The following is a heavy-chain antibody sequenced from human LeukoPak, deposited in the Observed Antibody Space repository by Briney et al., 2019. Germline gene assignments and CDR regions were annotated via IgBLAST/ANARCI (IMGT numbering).Heavy chain of an antibody. J-gene: IGHJ4*02. CDR2: ISTSGDRT. CDR3: ARSAVGTSCCTAVDY. D-gene: IGHD1-26*01. V-gene: IGHV3-23*01. CDR1: GFTFSTYA. Sequence: GGSLRLSCAASGFTFSTYAMTWVRQAPGKGLEWVSGISTSGDRTYYADSVKGRFTISRDNSKNTLYLQMNSLRAEDTAEYYCARSAVGTSCCTAVDYWGQGTLITVSS.